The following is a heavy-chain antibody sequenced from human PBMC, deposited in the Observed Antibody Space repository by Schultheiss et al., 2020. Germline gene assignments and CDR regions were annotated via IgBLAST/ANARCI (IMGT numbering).Heavy chain of an antibody. CDR2: MYGGGST. CDR1: GFSVSTSY. Sequence: GGSLRLSCAASGFSVSTSYMSWVRQAPGKGLECVSVMYGGGSTYYADSVKGRFTFSRDTSKNTLYLQMNSLRAEDTAVYYCAREIADIVVVPAASRTYYYGMDVWGQGTTVTVSS. D-gene: IGHD2-2*01. CDR3: AREIADIVVVPAASRTYYYGMDV. V-gene: IGHV3-53*01. J-gene: IGHJ6*02.